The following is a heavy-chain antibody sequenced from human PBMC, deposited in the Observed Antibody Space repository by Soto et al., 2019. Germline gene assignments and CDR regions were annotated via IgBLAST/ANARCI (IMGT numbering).Heavy chain of an antibody. CDR1: GFTFSSYA. CDR3: AKGGDIVVVVAATNLNYFDY. V-gene: IGHV3-23*01. J-gene: IGHJ4*02. D-gene: IGHD2-15*01. CDR2: ITGDGSSK. Sequence: PGGSLRLSCAASGFTFSSYAMSWVRQAPGKGLEWVSAITGDGSSKYYADSVKGRFTISRDNSKNTLYLQMNSLRAEDTAVYYCAKGGDIVVVVAATNLNYFDYWGQGTLVTVSS.